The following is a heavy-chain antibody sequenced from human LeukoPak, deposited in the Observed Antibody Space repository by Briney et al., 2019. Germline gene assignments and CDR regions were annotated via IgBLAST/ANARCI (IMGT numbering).Heavy chain of an antibody. CDR3: ARSTTVVTSRTNYFDY. V-gene: IGHV1-69*05. J-gene: IGHJ4*02. CDR2: IIPIFGTA. CDR1: GGTFSSYA. D-gene: IGHD4-23*01. Sequence: GASVKVSCKASGGTFSSYAISWVRQAPGQGLEWMGGIIPIFGTANYAQKFQGRVTITTDESTSTAYTELSSLRSEDTAVYYCARSTTVVTSRTNYFDYWGQGTLVTVSS.